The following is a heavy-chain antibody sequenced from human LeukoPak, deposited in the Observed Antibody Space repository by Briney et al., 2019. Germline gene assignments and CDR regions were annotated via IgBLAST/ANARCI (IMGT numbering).Heavy chain of an antibody. CDR2: IGGSGGRI. Sequence: PGGSLRLSCAASGFIFNNYAMSWVRQAPGKGLEWVSAIGGSGGRIFYADSVKGRFTTSRDNSKKTLYLQMNSLRAEDTAIYYCGKEIVGSPVTLDYWGQGTLVTVSS. CDR3: GKEIVGSPVTLDY. D-gene: IGHD2-15*01. V-gene: IGHV3-23*01. CDR1: GFIFNNYA. J-gene: IGHJ4*02.